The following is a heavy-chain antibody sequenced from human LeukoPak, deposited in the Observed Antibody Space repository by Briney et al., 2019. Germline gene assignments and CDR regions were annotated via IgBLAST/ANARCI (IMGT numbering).Heavy chain of an antibody. CDR3: AREWSTSGHWFDP. V-gene: IGHV4-39*07. CDR1: GDSFSSVTDY. D-gene: IGHD3-10*01. CDR2: GDYSGGT. Sequence: SETLSLTCTVSGDSFSSVTDYWAWIRQPPGKGLEWIASGDYSGGTYYNPSLESRVAISADMSKHQFSLKLTSVTGADTAVYYCAREWSTSGHWFDPWGQGTLVTVSS. J-gene: IGHJ5*02.